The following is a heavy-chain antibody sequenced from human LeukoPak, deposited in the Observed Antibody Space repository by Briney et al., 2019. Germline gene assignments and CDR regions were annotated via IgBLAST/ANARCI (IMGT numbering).Heavy chain of an antibody. CDR3: ARQRGGGNWAFDI. CDR2: LHYSGST. V-gene: IGHV4-39*01. J-gene: IGHJ3*02. CDR1: GGSISSGAYY. D-gene: IGHD2-15*01. Sequence: APETLSLTCSVSGGSISSGAYYWGWIRQPPGKGLEWIGSLHYSGSTYYNPSLKSRVTISADTSKNHFSLNLSSVTAADTAVYYCARQRGGGNWAFDIWGQGTMVTVYS.